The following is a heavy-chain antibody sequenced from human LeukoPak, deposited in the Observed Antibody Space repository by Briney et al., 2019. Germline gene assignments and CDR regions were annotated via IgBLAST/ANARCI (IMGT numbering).Heavy chain of an antibody. D-gene: IGHD6-19*01. CDR2: INHSGST. J-gene: IGHJ4*02. CDR3: ARENSYSSGWYGSDY. CDR1: GGSFSGYY. V-gene: IGHV4-34*01. Sequence: RSSETLSLTCAVYGGSFSGYYWSWIRQPPGKGLEWIGEINHSGSTNYNPSLKSRVTISVDKSKNQFSLKLSSVTAADTAVYYCARENSYSSGWYGSDYWGQGTLVTVSS.